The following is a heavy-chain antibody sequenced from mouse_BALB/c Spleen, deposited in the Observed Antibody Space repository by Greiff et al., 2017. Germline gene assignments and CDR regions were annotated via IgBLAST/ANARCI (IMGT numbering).Heavy chain of an antibody. CDR1: GFNIKDYY. V-gene: IGHV14-4*02. CDR3: NEGYGYVNWYFDV. D-gene: IGHD1-2*01. J-gene: IGHJ1*01. Sequence: EVQLQQSGAELVRSGASVKLSCTASGFNIKDYYMHWVKQRPEQGLEWIGWIDPENGDTEYAPKFQGKATMTADTSSNTAYLQLSSLTSEDTAVYYCNEGYGYVNWYFDVWGAGTTVTVSS. CDR2: IDPENGDT.